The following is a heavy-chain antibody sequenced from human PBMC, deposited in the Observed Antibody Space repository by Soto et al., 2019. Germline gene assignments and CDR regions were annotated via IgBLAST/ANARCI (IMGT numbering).Heavy chain of an antibody. V-gene: IGHV3-74*01. Sequence: EVQLVESGGGLVQPGGSLRLSCAASGFTFSTYWMHWVRQAPGKGLVWVSRINGDGSRTSYADSVKGRFTISRDNAKNALDLQMNSLRAEDTAVYYCARGYCSGGSCSPGGMDVWGQGTTVTVS. CDR1: GFTFSTYW. CDR2: INGDGSRT. J-gene: IGHJ6*02. CDR3: ARGYCSGGSCSPGGMDV. D-gene: IGHD2-15*01.